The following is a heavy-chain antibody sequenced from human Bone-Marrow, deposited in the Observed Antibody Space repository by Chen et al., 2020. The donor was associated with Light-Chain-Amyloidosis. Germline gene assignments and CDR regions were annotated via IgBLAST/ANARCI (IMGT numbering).Heavy chain of an antibody. CDR3: ARGMTEAVFGVVAAGMDV. V-gene: IGHV1-2*02. CDR2: INPNSGGT. CDR1: GYTFTGYH. J-gene: IGHJ6*02. D-gene: IGHD3-3*01. Sequence: QVQLVQSGTEVKKPGASVKVSCKASGYTFTGYHIHWVRQAPGQGLEWMGWINPNSGGTNYAQKFQDRVTMTSDRSISTAYMEVSRLRADDTAVLYWARGMTEAVFGVVAAGMDVWGQGTTVTVSS.